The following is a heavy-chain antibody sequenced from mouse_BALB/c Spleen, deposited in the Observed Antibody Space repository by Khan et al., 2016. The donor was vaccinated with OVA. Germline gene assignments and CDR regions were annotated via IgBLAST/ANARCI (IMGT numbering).Heavy chain of an antibody. V-gene: IGHV1S81*02. CDR2: INPRNGDT. CDR1: GHTFTSYY. CDR3: TRQNFDV. J-gene: IGHJ1*01. Sequence: VQLQESGAELVKPGASVRLSCKASGHTFTSYYMYWVKQRPGQGLEWIGEINPRNGDTNFNEKFKSKATLTVDKSASTAYMQLSSLTSEDSAVYYCTRQNFDVWGAGTTVT.